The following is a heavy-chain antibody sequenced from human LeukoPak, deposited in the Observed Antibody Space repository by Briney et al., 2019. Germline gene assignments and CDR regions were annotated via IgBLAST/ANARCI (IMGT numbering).Heavy chain of an antibody. D-gene: IGHD1-26*01. CDR2: INPSGGST. J-gene: IGHJ4*02. V-gene: IGHV1-46*01. CDR1: GYTFTSYY. Sequence: ASVKVSCKASGYTFTSYYMHWVRQAPGQGLEWMGIINPSGGSTSYAQKFQGRVTMTRDTSTSTVYMELSSLRSEDTAVYYCARYRGVVGATYAYYFDYWGQATLVTVSS. CDR3: ARYRGVVGATYAYYFDY.